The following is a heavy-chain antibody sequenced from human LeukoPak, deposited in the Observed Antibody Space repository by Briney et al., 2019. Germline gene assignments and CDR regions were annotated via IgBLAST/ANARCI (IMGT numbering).Heavy chain of an antibody. V-gene: IGHV3-33*01. Sequence: GRSLRLSCAASGFTFSSYGMHWVRQAPGKGLEWVAVIWYDGSNKYYADSVKGRFTISRDNSKNTLYLQMNSLRAEDTAVYYCARDLTAVAGPIWFDPWGQGTLVTVSS. D-gene: IGHD6-19*01. CDR2: IWYDGSNK. CDR3: ARDLTAVAGPIWFDP. CDR1: GFTFSSYG. J-gene: IGHJ5*02.